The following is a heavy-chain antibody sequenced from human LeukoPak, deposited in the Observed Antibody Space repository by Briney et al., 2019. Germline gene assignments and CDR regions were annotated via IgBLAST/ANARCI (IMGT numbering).Heavy chain of an antibody. V-gene: IGHV3-33*01. D-gene: IGHD4-17*01. J-gene: IGHJ4*02. Sequence: GRSLRLSCAASGFTFSSYGKHWARQAPGKGLEWVAVIWYDGSNKYYADSVKGRFTISRDNSKDTLYLQMNSLRAEDTAVYYCARVRRSVDYGDYFDYWGQGTLVTVSS. CDR3: ARVRRSVDYGDYFDY. CDR1: GFTFSSYG. CDR2: IWYDGSNK.